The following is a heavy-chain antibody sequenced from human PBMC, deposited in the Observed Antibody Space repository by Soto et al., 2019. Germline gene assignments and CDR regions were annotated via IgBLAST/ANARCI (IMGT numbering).Heavy chain of an antibody. V-gene: IGHV3-23*01. Sequence: PRGSLRLSCTTSGFTFTNYAMKWVRQAPGKGLEWVSVIGSGGDGIHYADSVEGRFTISRDNSENTVNLQMNSLRAEDTAVYYCAKTRQTYYDILTGYQTEDYFDYWGQGT. CDR2: IGSGGDGI. J-gene: IGHJ4*02. CDR3: AKTRQTYYDILTGYQTEDYFDY. CDR1: GFTFTNYA. D-gene: IGHD3-9*01.